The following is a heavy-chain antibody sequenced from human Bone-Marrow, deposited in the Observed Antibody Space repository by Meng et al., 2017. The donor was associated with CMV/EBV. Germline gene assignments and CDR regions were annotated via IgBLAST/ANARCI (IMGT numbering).Heavy chain of an antibody. CDR3: AKDIGRAAHCGGDCYFDP. Sequence: SLKISCAASGFTFSSYEMNWVRQAPGKGLEWVSGISWNSGSIGYADSVKGRFTISRDNAKNSLYLQMNSLRAEDTALYYCAKDIGRAAHCGGDCYFDPWGQGTLVTVSS. J-gene: IGHJ5*02. V-gene: IGHV3-9*01. CDR2: ISWNSGSI. CDR1: GFTFSSYE. D-gene: IGHD2-21*01.